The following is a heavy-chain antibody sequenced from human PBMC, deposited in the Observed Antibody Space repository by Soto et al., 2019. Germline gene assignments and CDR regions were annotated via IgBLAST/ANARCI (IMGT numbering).Heavy chain of an antibody. J-gene: IGHJ3*02. Sequence: GGSLRLSCAASGFTFSNDWMSWVRQAPGKGLEWVGRIKSKTDGGTTDYAAPVKGRFTISRDDSKNTLYLQMNSLKTEDTAVYYCTTGAREEYQLLSDAFDIWGQGTMVTVSS. CDR2: IKSKTDGGTT. CDR1: GFTFSNDW. V-gene: IGHV3-15*01. CDR3: TTGAREEYQLLSDAFDI. D-gene: IGHD2-2*01.